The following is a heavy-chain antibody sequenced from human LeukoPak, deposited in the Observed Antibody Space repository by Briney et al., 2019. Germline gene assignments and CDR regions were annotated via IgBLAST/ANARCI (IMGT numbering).Heavy chain of an antibody. V-gene: IGHV3-21*01. CDR1: GFTFSSYS. CDR3: ARDGYSSGWYLYYFDY. D-gene: IGHD6-19*01. Sequence: PGGSLRLSCAASGFTFSSYSMDWVRQPPGKGLEWVSSISSSSSYIYYADSVKGRFTISRDNAKNSLYLQMNSLRAEDTAVYYCARDGYSSGWYLYYFDYWGQGTLVTVSS. CDR2: ISSSSSYI. J-gene: IGHJ4*02.